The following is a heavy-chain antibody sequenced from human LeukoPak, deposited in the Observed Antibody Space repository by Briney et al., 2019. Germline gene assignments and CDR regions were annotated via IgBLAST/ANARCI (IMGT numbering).Heavy chain of an antibody. V-gene: IGHV1-24*01. J-gene: IGHJ5*02. Sequence: RASVKVSCKVSGYTLTELSMHWVRQAPGKGLEWMGGFDPEDGETIYAQKFQGRVTMTEDTSTDTAYMELSSLRSEDTAVYYCATIILGYCSGGSCYSGSPRWLDPWGQGTLVTVSS. CDR3: ATIILGYCSGGSCYSGSPRWLDP. CDR1: GYTLTELS. CDR2: FDPEDGET. D-gene: IGHD2-15*01.